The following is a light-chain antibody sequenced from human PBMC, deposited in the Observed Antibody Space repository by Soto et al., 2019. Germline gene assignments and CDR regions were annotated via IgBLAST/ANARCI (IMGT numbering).Light chain of an antibody. Sequence: DIQMTQSPSTLSVSVGDRVTIPCRASQSINSWLAWYQQKPGKAPNLLIYDASSLESGVPSRFSGSGSGTEFTLTIISLQPDDFATYYCQQYDSYSPTFGQGTKVDI. V-gene: IGKV1-5*01. CDR1: QSINSW. CDR3: QQYDSYSPT. J-gene: IGKJ1*01. CDR2: DAS.